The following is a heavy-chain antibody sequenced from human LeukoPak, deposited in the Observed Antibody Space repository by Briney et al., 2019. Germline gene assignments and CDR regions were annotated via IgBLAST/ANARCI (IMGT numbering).Heavy chain of an antibody. Sequence: PSETLSLTPTVSGGSISSSSYYWGWIRHPPGKWLEWIGSIYYSGSTYYNPSLKSRVTISVDTSKNQFSLKLSSVTAADTAVYYCARLELIAAAGDYWGQGTLVTVSS. CDR3: ARLELIAAAGDY. V-gene: IGHV4-39*01. D-gene: IGHD6-13*01. J-gene: IGHJ4*02. CDR2: IYYSGST. CDR1: GGSISSSSYY.